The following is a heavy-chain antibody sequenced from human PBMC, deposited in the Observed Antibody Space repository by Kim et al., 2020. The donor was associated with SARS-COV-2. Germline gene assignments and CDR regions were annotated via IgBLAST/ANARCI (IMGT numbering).Heavy chain of an antibody. J-gene: IGHJ6*02. CDR2: ISGSGGST. CDR3: AKSINDIWSGYYYYYYYGMDV. Sequence: GGSLRLSCAASGFTFSSYAMSWVRQAPGKGLEWVSAISGSGGSTYYADSVKGRFTISRDNSKNTLYLQMNSLRAEDTAVYYCAKSINDIWSGYYYYYYYGMDVWGQGTTVTVSS. D-gene: IGHD3-3*01. CDR1: GFTFSSYA. V-gene: IGHV3-23*01.